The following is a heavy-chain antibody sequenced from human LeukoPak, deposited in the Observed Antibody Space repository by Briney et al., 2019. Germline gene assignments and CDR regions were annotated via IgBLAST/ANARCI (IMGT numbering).Heavy chain of an antibody. Sequence: GGSLRLSCAASGFTISSYAMSWVRQAPGKGLEWVSAISGSGGSTYYADSVKGRFTISRDNSKNTLYLQMNSLRAEDTAVYYCAKDTGRTNYYDGYWGQGTMVTVSS. J-gene: IGHJ3*01. V-gene: IGHV3-23*01. CDR3: AKDTGRTNYYDGY. CDR2: ISGSGGST. D-gene: IGHD3-22*01. CDR1: GFTISSYA.